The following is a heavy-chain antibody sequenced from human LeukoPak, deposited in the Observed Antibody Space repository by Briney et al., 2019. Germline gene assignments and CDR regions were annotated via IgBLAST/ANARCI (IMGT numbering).Heavy chain of an antibody. V-gene: IGHV4-4*09. CDR2: IYTSGTT. J-gene: IGHJ4*02. CDR1: GDSISSYY. CDR3: AGSLPAPKEFAY. Sequence: SETLSLTCTVSGDSISSYYWSWIRQPPGTGLEWIGYIYTSGTTNYNPSLKSRVTISADTSKNQFSLKLSSVTAADTAVYYCAGSLPAPKEFAYWGQGTLVTVSS. D-gene: IGHD3-16*02.